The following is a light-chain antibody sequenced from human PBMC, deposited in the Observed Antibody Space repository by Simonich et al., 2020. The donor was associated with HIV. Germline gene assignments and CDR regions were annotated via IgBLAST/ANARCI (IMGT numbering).Light chain of an antibody. CDR3: MQGTLWWT. CDR1: QSLVHSDGNTY. Sequence: DIVMTQSPLSLPVTLGQPASISGRSSQSLVHSDGNTYLNWYHQRPGQSPRRLIYKVSNRDSGVPDKFSGSGSDTDFTLKISRVEAEDVGIYYCMQGTLWWTFGQGTKVEIK. J-gene: IGKJ1*01. V-gene: IGKV2-30*02. CDR2: KVS.